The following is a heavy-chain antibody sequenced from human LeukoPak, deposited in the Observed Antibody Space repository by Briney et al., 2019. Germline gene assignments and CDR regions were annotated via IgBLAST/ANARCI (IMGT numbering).Heavy chain of an antibody. CDR1: GGSFSAYY. V-gene: IGHV4-34*01. D-gene: IGHD6-13*01. CDR3: ARGSDTAAGLY. J-gene: IGHJ4*02. Sequence: PSETLSLTCAVHGGSFSAYYWSWIRQPPGKGLEWVGEINHSGSTNYNPSLKSRVSISVDSSKNQFSLKVSSVTAADTAVYYCARGSDTAAGLYWGQGTLVTVSS. CDR2: INHSGST.